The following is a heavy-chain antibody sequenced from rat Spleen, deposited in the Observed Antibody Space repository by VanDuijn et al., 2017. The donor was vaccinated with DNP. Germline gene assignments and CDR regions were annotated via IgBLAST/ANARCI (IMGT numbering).Heavy chain of an antibody. CDR3: ATGTFAY. V-gene: IGHV5-20*01. J-gene: IGHJ3*01. Sequence: EVQLVESGGGLVQPGRSLRLSCAASGFTFSDYYMAWVRQAPTKGLEWVAYITYDGGSTYYRDSVKGRFTISRDNAKNTLYLQMNSLRSEDMATYYCATGTFAYWGQGTLVTVSS. CDR1: GFTFSDYY. CDR2: ITYDGGST.